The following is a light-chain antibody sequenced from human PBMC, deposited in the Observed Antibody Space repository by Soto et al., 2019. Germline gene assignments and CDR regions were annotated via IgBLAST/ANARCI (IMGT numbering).Light chain of an antibody. CDR2: EVN. Sequence: QSALTQPPSASGSPGQSVTISCTGTSSDVGAYNYVSWYQQYPGKAPKLMIYEVNKRPSGVPDRFSGSKSGKTASLTVSGLQPEDEADYHCPSYAGSNIWGFGGGTKVTVL. J-gene: IGLJ3*02. CDR3: PSYAGSNIWG. V-gene: IGLV2-8*01. CDR1: SSDVGAYNY.